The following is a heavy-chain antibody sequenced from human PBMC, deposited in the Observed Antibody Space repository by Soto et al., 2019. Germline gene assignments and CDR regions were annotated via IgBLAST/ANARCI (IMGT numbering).Heavy chain of an antibody. D-gene: IGHD6-19*01. CDR2: ISYDGSNK. J-gene: IGHJ4*02. CDR1: GFTFSSYG. V-gene: IGHV3-30*18. Sequence: QVQLVESGGGVVQPGRSLRLSCAASGFTFSSYGMHWVRQAPGKGLEWVAVISYDGSNKYYADSVKGRFTISRDNSKNALYLQMNSLRAEDTAVYYCAKCLGGGRYLALDYWGQGTLVTVSS. CDR3: AKCLGGGRYLALDY.